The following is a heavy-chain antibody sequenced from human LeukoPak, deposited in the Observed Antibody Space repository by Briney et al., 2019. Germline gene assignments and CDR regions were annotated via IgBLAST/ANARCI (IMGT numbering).Heavy chain of an antibody. D-gene: IGHD3-22*01. V-gene: IGHV1-18*04. CDR2: ISTYNGNT. CDR3: ARDGHRRCHYDCSGREDAFDI. CDR1: GYIFTGYY. J-gene: IGHJ3*02. Sequence: ASVKVSCKASGYIFTGYYMHWVRQAPGQGLEWMGWISTYNGNTNYAQKLQGRVTMTTDTSTSTAYMELRSLRSDDTAVYYCARDGHRRCHYDCSGREDAFDIWGQGTMVIVSS.